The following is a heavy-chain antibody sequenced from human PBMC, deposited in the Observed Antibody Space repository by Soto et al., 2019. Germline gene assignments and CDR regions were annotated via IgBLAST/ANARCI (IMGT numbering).Heavy chain of an antibody. D-gene: IGHD4-17*01. J-gene: IGHJ6*02. CDR3: ATRATVGIYYYYGLDV. CDR1: GYTLTELS. CDR2: FDPEDGET. V-gene: IGHV1-24*01. Sequence: ASVKVSCKVSGYTLTELSIHWVRQAPGKGLEWMGGFDPEDGETIYAQNFQGRVTMTEDTSTDTAYMELSSLRSEDTAVYYCATRATVGIYYYYGLDVWGQGTTVTVSS.